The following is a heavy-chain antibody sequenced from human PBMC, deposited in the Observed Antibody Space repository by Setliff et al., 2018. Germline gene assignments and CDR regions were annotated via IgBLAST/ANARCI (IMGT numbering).Heavy chain of an antibody. J-gene: IGHJ4*02. Sequence: GGSLRLSCAASGFIFSKYAIHWVRQAPGKGLEWVAVISYDGVKKYHADSVKGRFTISRDNSKNTLYLQMNSLRPEDTAVYYCARTCSGSGCYAGLESWGQGTPVTVSS. CDR1: GFIFSKYA. CDR2: ISYDGVKK. CDR3: ARTCSGSGCYAGLES. V-gene: IGHV3-30*01. D-gene: IGHD2-15*01.